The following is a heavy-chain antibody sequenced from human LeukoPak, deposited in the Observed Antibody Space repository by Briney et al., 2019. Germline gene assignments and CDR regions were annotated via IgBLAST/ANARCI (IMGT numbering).Heavy chain of an antibody. CDR3: AELGITMIGGV. D-gene: IGHD3-10*02. CDR2: ISYDGSNK. Sequence: QPGGSLRLSCAASGFIFSSYAMHWVRRAPGKGLEWVALISYDGSNKYYADSVKGRFTISRDNAKNSLYLQMNSLRAEDTAVYYCAELGITMIGGVWGKGTTVAISS. J-gene: IGHJ6*04. V-gene: IGHV3-30*04. CDR1: GFIFSSYA.